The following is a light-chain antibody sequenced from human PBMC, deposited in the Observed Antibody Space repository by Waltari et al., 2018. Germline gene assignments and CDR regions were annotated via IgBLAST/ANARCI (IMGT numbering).Light chain of an antibody. V-gene: IGKV1-39*01. Sequence: DIQMTQSPSSLSASVGDRVTITCRASQSIRSHLNWYQLKPGKAPKLLIYAASSLQSGVPSRFGGSGSGTDFTLTISSLQPEDFATYYCQQSYSSPRTFDQGTRVEIK. CDR3: QQSYSSPRT. CDR2: AAS. J-gene: IGKJ1*01. CDR1: QSIRSH.